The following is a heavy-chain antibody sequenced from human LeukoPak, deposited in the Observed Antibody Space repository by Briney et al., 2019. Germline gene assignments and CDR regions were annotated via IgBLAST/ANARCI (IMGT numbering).Heavy chain of an antibody. CDR3: AKASGSFDWLLRFDY. V-gene: IGHV3-23*01. CDR1: GFTFGSYA. J-gene: IGHJ4*02. D-gene: IGHD3-9*01. Sequence: GGSLRLSCAVSGFTFGSYAMSWVRQPPGKGLEWVSSVSSGGGGTYYADPVKGRFTISRDNSKNTLYLQMNSLRAEDTAVYYCAKASGSFDWLLRFDYWGQGTLVTVSS. CDR2: VSSGGGGT.